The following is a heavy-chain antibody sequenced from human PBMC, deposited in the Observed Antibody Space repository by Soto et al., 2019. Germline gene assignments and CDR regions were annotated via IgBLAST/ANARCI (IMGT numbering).Heavy chain of an antibody. CDR1: GFIFSNYD. CDR3: ARDPIYYDDNDYRDYYLDY. J-gene: IGHJ4*02. CDR2: ISSDGRDK. V-gene: IGHV3-30*09. D-gene: IGHD3-16*01. Sequence: GGSLRLSCEASGFIFSNYDIHWVRQAPGKGLEWVAIISSDGRDKYYGDSVKGRFAISRDNSKNTLSLQMHSLRAEDTAVYYCARDPIYYDDNDYRDYYLDYWGQGTLVTVSS.